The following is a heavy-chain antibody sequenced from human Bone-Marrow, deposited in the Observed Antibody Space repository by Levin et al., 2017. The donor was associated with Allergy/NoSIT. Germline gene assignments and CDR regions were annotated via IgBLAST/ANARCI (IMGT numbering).Heavy chain of an antibody. V-gene: IGHV4-59*01. CDR2: INYSGTT. J-gene: IGHJ6*02. CDR1: GDSIMNNY. Sequence: RASETLSLTCSVSGDSIMNNYWTWIRQSPGKGLEWLGQINYSGTTTYNPSLKSRVTMSADTSKNQFSLKLSSVTAADTAVYYCARDDSSGYYADRYYHNGLDVWGQGTTVTVSS. CDR3: ARDDSSGYYADRYYHNGLDV. D-gene: IGHD3-22*01.